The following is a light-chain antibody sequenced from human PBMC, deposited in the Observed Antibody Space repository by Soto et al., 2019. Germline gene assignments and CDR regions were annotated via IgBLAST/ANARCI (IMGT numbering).Light chain of an antibody. J-gene: IGKJ2*01. V-gene: IGKV1-9*01. CDR3: QHLYAYRYT. CDR2: AAS. Sequence: DIQLTQSPSFLSASVGDRVTITCRASQAISSSLAWYQHNPGKAPKLLIYAASTLQNGVPSSFSGSGSGTEFTLTISSLQPEDFATYYCQHLYAYRYTFGQGTKVEIK. CDR1: QAISSS.